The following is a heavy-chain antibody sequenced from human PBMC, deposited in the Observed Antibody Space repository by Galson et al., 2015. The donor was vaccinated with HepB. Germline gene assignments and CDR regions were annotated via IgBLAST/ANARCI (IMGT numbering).Heavy chain of an antibody. CDR2: IDWNGGST. Sequence: SLRLSCAASGFTFDDYAMHWVRQAPGKGLEWVSGIDWNGGSTGYADSVKGRFTISRDNAKNSLYLQMNSLRAEDTALYHCARGESPTPDWGQGTLVTVSS. V-gene: IGHV3-20*01. J-gene: IGHJ4*02. CDR3: ARGESPTPD. CDR1: GFTFDDYA.